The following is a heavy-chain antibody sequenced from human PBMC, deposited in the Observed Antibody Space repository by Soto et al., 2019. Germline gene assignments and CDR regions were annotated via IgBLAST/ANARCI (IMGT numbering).Heavy chain of an antibody. D-gene: IGHD3-3*01. Sequence: GGSLRLSCAASGFTVSSNYMSWVRQAPGKGLEWVSVIYSGGSTYYADSVKGRFTISRDNSKNTLYLQMNGLRAEDTAVYYCARDQVIPPKHYDFWSGYSYYFDYWGQGTLVTVSS. CDR1: GFTVSSNY. CDR2: IYSGGST. CDR3: ARDQVIPPKHYDFWSGYSYYFDY. V-gene: IGHV3-66*01. J-gene: IGHJ4*02.